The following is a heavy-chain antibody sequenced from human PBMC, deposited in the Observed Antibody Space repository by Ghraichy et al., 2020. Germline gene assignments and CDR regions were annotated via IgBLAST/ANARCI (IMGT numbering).Heavy chain of an antibody. J-gene: IGHJ4*02. V-gene: IGHV1-18*01. D-gene: IGHD1-26*01. CDR1: GYTFTSYG. CDR3: ARDGASLSIVGATPHLGFDY. CDR2: ISAYNGNT. Sequence: ASVKVSCKASGYTFTSYGISWVRQAPGQGLEWMGWISAYNGNTNYAQKLQGRVTMTTDTSTSTAYMELRSLRSDDTAVYYCARDGASLSIVGATPHLGFDYWGQGTLVTVSS.